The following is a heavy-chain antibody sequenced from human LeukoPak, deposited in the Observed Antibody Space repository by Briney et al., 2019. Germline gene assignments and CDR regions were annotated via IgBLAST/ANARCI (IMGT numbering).Heavy chain of an antibody. CDR1: GFTFSSYE. Sequence: GGSLRLSCAASGFTFSSYEMNWVRQAPGKGLEWVSYISSSGSTIYYADSVKGRFTISRDNAKNSLYLQMNSLRAEDTAVYYCARGRSSGYTNDAFDIWGQGTMVTVSS. D-gene: IGHD3-22*01. CDR3: ARGRSSGYTNDAFDI. V-gene: IGHV3-48*03. J-gene: IGHJ3*02. CDR2: ISSSGSTI.